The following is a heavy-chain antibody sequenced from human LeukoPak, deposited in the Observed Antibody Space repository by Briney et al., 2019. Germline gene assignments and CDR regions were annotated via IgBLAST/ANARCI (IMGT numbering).Heavy chain of an antibody. J-gene: IGHJ6*03. CDR2: IKEDGSEK. D-gene: IGHD4-11*01. Sequence: GGSLRLSCAASGFTFSSYWISWVRQAPGTGLEWVANIKEDGSEKYYVDSVKGRFTISRDNAKNSLYLQMNSLRAEDTAVYYCARDRVTTGYYYSYYYMDVWGKGTTVAVSS. CDR3: ARDRVTTGYYYSYYYMDV. CDR1: GFTFSSYW. V-gene: IGHV3-7*01.